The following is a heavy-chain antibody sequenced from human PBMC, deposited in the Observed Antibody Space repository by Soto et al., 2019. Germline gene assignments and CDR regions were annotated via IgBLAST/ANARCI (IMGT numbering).Heavy chain of an antibody. Sequence: ASVKVSCRPSGYTFTTYYMHWVRQAPGQGLEWMGIINPSGGSTSYAQKFQGRVTMTRDTSTSTVYMELSSLRSEDTAVYYCARAGCSSTSCYNAFDLWGQGTMVTVSS. D-gene: IGHD2-2*01. CDR3: ARAGCSSTSCYNAFDL. CDR2: INPSGGST. J-gene: IGHJ3*01. CDR1: GYTFTTYY. V-gene: IGHV1-46*03.